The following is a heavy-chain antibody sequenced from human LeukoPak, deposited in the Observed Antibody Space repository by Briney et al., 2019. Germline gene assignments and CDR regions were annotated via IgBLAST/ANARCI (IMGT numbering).Heavy chain of an antibody. J-gene: IGHJ4*02. D-gene: IGHD6-19*01. Sequence: ASVKVSCKASGYTFASYGISWVRQAPGQGLEWMGWISAYNGNTNYAQKLQGRVTMTTDTSTSTAYMELRSLRSDDTAVYYCARRLDSSGWYYPSDYWDQGTLVTVSS. CDR1: GYTFASYG. CDR2: ISAYNGNT. V-gene: IGHV1-18*01. CDR3: ARRLDSSGWYYPSDY.